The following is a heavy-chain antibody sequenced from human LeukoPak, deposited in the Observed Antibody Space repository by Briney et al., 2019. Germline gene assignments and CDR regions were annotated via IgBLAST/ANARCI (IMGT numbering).Heavy chain of an antibody. J-gene: IGHJ4*02. D-gene: IGHD5-18*01. CDR1: GYTFTSYY. CDR3: ARDPIQLWLQDGFDY. Sequence: ASVKVSRKASGYTFTSYYMHWVRQAPGQGLEWMGIINPSGGSTSYAQKFQGRVTMTRDMSTSTVYMELSSLRSEDTAVYYCARDPIQLWLQDGFDYWGQGTLVTVSS. V-gene: IGHV1-46*01. CDR2: INPSGGST.